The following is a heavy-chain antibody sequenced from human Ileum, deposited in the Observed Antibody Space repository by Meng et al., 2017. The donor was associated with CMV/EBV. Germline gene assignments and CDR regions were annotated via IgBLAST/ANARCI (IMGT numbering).Heavy chain of an antibody. CDR2: IYSGGST. V-gene: IGHV3-53*01. J-gene: IGHJ4*02. D-gene: IGHD4-17*01. CDR1: GFSFNNNW. Sequence: GESLKISCTTSGFSFNNNWMHWVRQAPGKGLESVSVIYSGGSTYYADSVKGRFTISRDNSKNTLYLQMNSLRAEDTAVYYCARGATVTPSFDYWGQGTLVTVSS. CDR3: ARGATVTPSFDY.